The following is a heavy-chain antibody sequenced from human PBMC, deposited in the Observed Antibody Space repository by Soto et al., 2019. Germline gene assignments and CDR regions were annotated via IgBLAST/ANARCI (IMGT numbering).Heavy chain of an antibody. CDR2: IIPIFGTA. Sequence: GASVKVSCKASGGTFSSYAISWVRQAPGQGLEWMGGIIPIFGTANYAQKFQGRVTITADESTSTAYMELSSLRSEDTAVYYCARDRPIGPFLGYYFDYWGQGTLVTVSS. CDR3: ARDRPIGPFLGYYFDY. J-gene: IGHJ4*02. V-gene: IGHV1-69*13. D-gene: IGHD7-27*01. CDR1: GGTFSSYA.